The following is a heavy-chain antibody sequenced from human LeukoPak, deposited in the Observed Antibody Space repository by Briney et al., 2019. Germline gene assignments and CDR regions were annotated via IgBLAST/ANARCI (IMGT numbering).Heavy chain of an antibody. CDR2: IYYSGST. J-gene: IGHJ4*02. CDR3: ARVRGSGSPRVDY. Sequence: SETLSLTCTVSGGSISSYYWSWIRQPPGKGLEWIGYIYYSGSTNYNPSLKSRVTISVDTSKNRFSLKLSSVTAADTAVYYCARVRGSGSPRVDYWGQGTLVTVSS. CDR1: GGSISSYY. V-gene: IGHV4-59*01. D-gene: IGHD3-10*01.